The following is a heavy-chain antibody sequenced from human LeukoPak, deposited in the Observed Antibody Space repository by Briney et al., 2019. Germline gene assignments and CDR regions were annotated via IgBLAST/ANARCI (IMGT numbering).Heavy chain of an antibody. D-gene: IGHD6-19*01. CDR2: ISSSGSTI. Sequence: KAGGSLRLSCAASGFTFSDYYMSWIRQAPGKGLEWVSYISSSGSTIYYADSVKGRFTISRDNSKNTLYLQMNSLRAEDTAVYYCATSKQRQWPGHWGQGTLVTVSS. J-gene: IGHJ4*02. CDR1: GFTFSDYY. V-gene: IGHV3-11*01. CDR3: ATSKQRQWPGH.